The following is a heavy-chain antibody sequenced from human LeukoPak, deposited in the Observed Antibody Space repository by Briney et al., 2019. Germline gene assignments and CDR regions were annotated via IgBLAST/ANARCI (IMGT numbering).Heavy chain of an antibody. CDR3: ARDLNSRIAP. D-gene: IGHD6-13*01. CDR1: GYTFTSYG. Sequence: RASVKVSCKASGYTFTSYGISWVRQAPGQGLEWMGRIIPILGIANYAQKFQGRVTITADKSTSTAYMELSSLRSEDTAVYYCARDLNSRIAPWGQGTLVTVSS. V-gene: IGHV1-69*04. J-gene: IGHJ5*02. CDR2: IIPILGIA.